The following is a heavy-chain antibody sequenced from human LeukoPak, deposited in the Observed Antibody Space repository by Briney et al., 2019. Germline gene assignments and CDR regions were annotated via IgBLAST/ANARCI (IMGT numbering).Heavy chain of an antibody. V-gene: IGHV1-18*04. Sequence: ASVKVSCKASGYNFISSVVTWVRQAPGQGREWMGWISPCNGNTNLAQKLQGRVTMTTDTHTRTADMELRDLTSGDTAVCYLARVWVSAWPLYKYYSGMDVWGQGTTVAVPS. CDR2: ISPCNGNT. J-gene: IGHJ6*02. CDR3: ARVWVSAWPLYKYYSGMDV. D-gene: IGHD6-19*01. CDR1: GYNFISSV.